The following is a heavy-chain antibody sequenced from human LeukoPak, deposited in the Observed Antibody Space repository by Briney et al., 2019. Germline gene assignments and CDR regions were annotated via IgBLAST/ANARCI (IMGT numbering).Heavy chain of an antibody. D-gene: IGHD3-22*01. CDR1: GFTFSSYA. V-gene: IGHV3-30-3*01. Sequence: GGSLRLSCAASGFTFSSYAMHWVRQAPGKGLEWVAVISYDGSNKYYADSVKGRFTISRDNSKNTLYLQMNSLRAEDTAAYYCARVLSRGMSSGYYSPFDYWGQGTLVTVSS. J-gene: IGHJ4*02. CDR3: ARVLSRGMSSGYYSPFDY. CDR2: ISYDGSNK.